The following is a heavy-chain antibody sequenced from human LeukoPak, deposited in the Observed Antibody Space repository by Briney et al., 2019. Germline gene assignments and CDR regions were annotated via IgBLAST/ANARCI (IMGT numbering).Heavy chain of an antibody. CDR3: AKGGYQLPSRFDY. J-gene: IGHJ4*02. D-gene: IGHD2-2*01. V-gene: IGHV3-30*02. CDR2: IRYDGSNK. Sequence: GGSLRLSCAASGFTFSSYGMHWVRQAPGKGLEWVAFIRYDGSNKYYADSVKGRFTISRDNSKNTLYLQMNSLRAEDTAVYYCAKGGYQLPSRFDYWGQGTLVTVSS. CDR1: GFTFSSYG.